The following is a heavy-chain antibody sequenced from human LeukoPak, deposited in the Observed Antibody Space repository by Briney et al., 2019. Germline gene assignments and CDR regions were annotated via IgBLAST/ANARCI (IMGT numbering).Heavy chain of an antibody. D-gene: IGHD1-26*01. CDR1: GGSFSGYY. V-gene: IGHV4-34*01. CDR3: AREGGRDAFDI. Sequence: SETLSLTCAVYGGSFSGYYWSWIRQPPGKGLEWIGEINHSGSTNYSPSLKSRVTISVDTSKNQFSLKLSSVTAADTAVYYYAREGGRDAFDIWGQGTMVTVSS. J-gene: IGHJ3*02. CDR2: INHSGST.